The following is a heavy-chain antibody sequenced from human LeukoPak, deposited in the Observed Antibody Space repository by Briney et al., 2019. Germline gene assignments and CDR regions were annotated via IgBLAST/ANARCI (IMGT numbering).Heavy chain of an antibody. CDR3: AKARQYGDFDY. CDR1: GFTFSSYS. D-gene: IGHD4-17*01. V-gene: IGHV3-21*04. J-gene: IGHJ4*02. Sequence: GGSLRLSCAASGFTFSSYSMNWVRQAPGKGLEWVSSISSSSSYIYYADSVKGRFTISRDNSKNTLYLQMNSLRAEDTAVYYCAKARQYGDFDYWGQGTLVTVSS. CDR2: ISSSSSYI.